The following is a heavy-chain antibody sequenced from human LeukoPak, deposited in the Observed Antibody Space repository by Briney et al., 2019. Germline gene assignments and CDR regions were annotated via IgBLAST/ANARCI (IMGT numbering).Heavy chain of an antibody. CDR2: IYPGDSDT. CDR1: GYSFTSYW. V-gene: IGHV5-51*01. D-gene: IGHD3-22*01. CDR3: ARHAATYYYDSSGPDY. Sequence: GESLQISCKGSGYSFTSYWIGWVRQLPGKGLEWMGIIYPGDSDTRYSPSFQGQVTISADKSISTAYLQWSSLRASDTAMYYCARHAATYYYDSSGPDYWGQGTLVTVSS. J-gene: IGHJ4*02.